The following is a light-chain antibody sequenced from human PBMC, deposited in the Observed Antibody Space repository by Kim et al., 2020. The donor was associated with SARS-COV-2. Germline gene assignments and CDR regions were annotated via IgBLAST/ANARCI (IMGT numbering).Light chain of an antibody. CDR3: SSYTSSSDSDL. Sequence: SITISCTGTSSDVGGYDYVSWYQQHPGKAPKLMILDVSKRPSGVSNRFSGSRSGNTASLTISGLQAEDESDYYCSSYTSSSDSDLFGTGTKVTVL. CDR1: SSDVGGYDY. J-gene: IGLJ1*01. CDR2: DVS. V-gene: IGLV2-14*04.